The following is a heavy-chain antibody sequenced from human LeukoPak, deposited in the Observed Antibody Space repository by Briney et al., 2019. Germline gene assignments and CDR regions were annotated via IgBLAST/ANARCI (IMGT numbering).Heavy chain of an antibody. Sequence: PGGSLRLSCAASGFTFDDYAMHWVRQPPGKGLEWVSGISWNSGSIGYADSVKGRFTISRDNAKNSLYLQMNSLRAEDTAVYYCARRQYSSGAFDIWGQGTMVTVSS. CDR3: ARRQYSSGAFDI. V-gene: IGHV3-9*01. J-gene: IGHJ3*02. CDR2: ISWNSGSI. D-gene: IGHD6-25*01. CDR1: GFTFDDYA.